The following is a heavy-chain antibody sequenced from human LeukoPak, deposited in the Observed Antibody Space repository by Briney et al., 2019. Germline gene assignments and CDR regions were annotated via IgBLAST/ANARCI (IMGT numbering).Heavy chain of an antibody. CDR3: ARDGLQQFGRHCFDF. J-gene: IGHJ4*02. Sequence: PSETLSLTCTVSGGSITGYYWSWIRQPPGKGLEWIGHVSYDWGTAYNPSLKSRVTMLLDTSKKQFSLELTSVTAADTAMYFCARDGLQQFGRHCFDFWGQGNLVAVSS. CDR1: GGSITGYY. V-gene: IGHV4-59*01. CDR2: VSYDWGT. D-gene: IGHD5-24*01.